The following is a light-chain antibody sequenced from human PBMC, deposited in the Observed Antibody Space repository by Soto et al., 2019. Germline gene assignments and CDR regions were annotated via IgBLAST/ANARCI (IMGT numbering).Light chain of an antibody. Sequence: LTQPASVSGSPGQSITISCTGTSSDVVGYDYVSWYQLHPGKAPKLMVFEVNNRPSGVSYRFSGSKSGNTASLTISGLQAEDEADYFCSSYSISTAYLFGTGTKVTVL. CDR3: SSYSISTAYL. CDR1: SSDVVGYDY. CDR2: EVN. V-gene: IGLV2-14*01. J-gene: IGLJ1*01.